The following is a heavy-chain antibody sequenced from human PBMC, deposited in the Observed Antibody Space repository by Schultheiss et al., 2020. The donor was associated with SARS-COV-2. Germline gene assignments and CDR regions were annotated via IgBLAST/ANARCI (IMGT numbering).Heavy chain of an antibody. CDR2: ARNRGHTR. J-gene: IGHJ4*02. CDR3: ARDVALSGSSSWYDY. CDR1: GFTFSDYY. V-gene: IGHV3-72*01. D-gene: IGHD6-19*01. Sequence: GGSLRLSCTASGFTFSDYYMDWVRQAPGKGLEWVARARNRGHTRKYAAPVKGRFTISRDDSKKSFDLQMNSLRTEDTAVYYCARDVALSGSSSWYDYWGQGTLVTVSS.